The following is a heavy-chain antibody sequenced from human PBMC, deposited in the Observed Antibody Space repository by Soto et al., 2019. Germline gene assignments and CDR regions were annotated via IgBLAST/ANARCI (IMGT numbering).Heavy chain of an antibody. J-gene: IGHJ4*02. CDR3: AKDRRAGGNYGFYSDF. CDR2: SSATGAGT. Sequence: EVQLLESGGGLVQPGGSLRLSCAASGFTFSSYGMTWVRQAPGKGLEWVSFSSATGAGTYYADSVKGRLTISRDNSKNTLYLQITSLRSDDTAVYYCAKDRRAGGNYGFYSDFWGQGALVIVSS. V-gene: IGHV3-23*01. D-gene: IGHD1-7*01. CDR1: GFTFSSYG.